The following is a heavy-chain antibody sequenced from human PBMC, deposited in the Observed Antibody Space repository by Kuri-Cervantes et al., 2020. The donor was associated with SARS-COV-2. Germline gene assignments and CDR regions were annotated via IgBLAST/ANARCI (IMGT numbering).Heavy chain of an antibody. V-gene: IGHV3-73*01. CDR2: VRGKANNYAT. CDR1: GFLFSASA. CDR3: ARDIGSSTYYDFWSGYFEGWFDP. Sequence: GGSLRLSCEVSGFLFSASAIHWIRQGSGKGLEWVGRVRGKANNYATAYAASVKGRFTISRDDSKNMAYLQMNSLKTEDTAVYYCARDIGSSTYYDFWSGYFEGWFDPWGQGTLVTVSS. J-gene: IGHJ5*02. D-gene: IGHD3-3*01.